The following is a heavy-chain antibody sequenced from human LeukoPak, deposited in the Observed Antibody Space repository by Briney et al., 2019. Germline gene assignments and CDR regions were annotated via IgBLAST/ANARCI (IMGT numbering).Heavy chain of an antibody. CDR2: IYYSGST. CDR1: GVSISSSNFY. V-gene: IGHV4-39*07. J-gene: IGHJ4*02. Sequence: PSETLSLTCSVSGVSISSSNFYWGWIRQPPGKGLEWIGTIYYSGSTYYNPSLKSRVTISVDTSKNQFSLKLSSVTAADTAVYYCARDGDGYNLDYWGQGTLVTVSS. CDR3: ARDGDGYNLDY. D-gene: IGHD5-24*01.